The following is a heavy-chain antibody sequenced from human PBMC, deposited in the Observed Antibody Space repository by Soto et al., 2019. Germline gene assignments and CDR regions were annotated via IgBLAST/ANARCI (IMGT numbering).Heavy chain of an antibody. D-gene: IGHD3-10*01. CDR2: ISGNDGNT. Sequence: GSVKVSCKASGYTFTTYSLSWVRQAPGQGLEWMGWISGNDGNTNYAQKLQGRVTMTTDTSASTAYMEVRSLRSDDTAVYFCARQKGINNYYGMDVWGQGTTVTVSS. V-gene: IGHV1-18*01. CDR1: GYTFTTYS. CDR3: ARQKGINNYYGMDV. J-gene: IGHJ6*02.